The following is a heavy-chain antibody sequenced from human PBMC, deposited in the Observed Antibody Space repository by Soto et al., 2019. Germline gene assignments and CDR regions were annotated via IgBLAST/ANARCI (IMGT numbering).Heavy chain of an antibody. D-gene: IGHD3-10*01. Sequence: PSETLSLTCTVSGGSISSSSYYWGWIRQPPGKGLEWIGSIYYSGSTYYNPSLKSRVTISVDTSKNQFSLKLSSVTAADTAVYYCAGSTDNPYYFDYWGQGTLVTVSS. CDR3: AGSTDNPYYFDY. CDR2: IYYSGST. V-gene: IGHV4-39*01. CDR1: GGSISSSSYY. J-gene: IGHJ4*02.